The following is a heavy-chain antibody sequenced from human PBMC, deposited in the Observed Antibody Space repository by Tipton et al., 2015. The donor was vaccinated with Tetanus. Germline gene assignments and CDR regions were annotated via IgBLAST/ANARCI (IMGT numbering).Heavy chain of an antibody. CDR3: ARANYDSSKKGPFGS. CDR1: GGSMNSYY. J-gene: IGHJ4*02. D-gene: IGHD3-3*01. V-gene: IGHV4-59*01. CDR2: IYYTGST. Sequence: GLVKPSETLSLICTVSGGSMNSYYWSWIRQPPGKGLEWIGYIYYTGSTNYNPSLKSGVTISLDTSKNQFSLKLTSVSAADTAMYFCARANYDSSKKGPFGSWGQGILVIVSA.